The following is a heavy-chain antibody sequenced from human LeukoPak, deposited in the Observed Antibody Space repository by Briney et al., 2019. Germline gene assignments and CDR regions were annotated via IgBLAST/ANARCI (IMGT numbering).Heavy chain of an antibody. Sequence: PGGPLRLSCAASGFTFSASWMTWVRQAPGKGLEWVANIKQDGSEKYYVDSVEGRFTFSRDNAKSSLHLQMNSLRVEDTALYYCAGGFSGADFWGRGTLVTVSS. V-gene: IGHV3-7*04. CDR2: IKQDGSEK. D-gene: IGHD1-26*01. CDR1: GFTFSASW. J-gene: IGHJ4*02. CDR3: AGGFSGADF.